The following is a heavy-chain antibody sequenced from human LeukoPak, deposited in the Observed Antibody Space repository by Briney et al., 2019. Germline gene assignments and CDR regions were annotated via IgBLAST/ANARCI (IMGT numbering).Heavy chain of an antibody. J-gene: IGHJ5*02. V-gene: IGHV1-8*01. D-gene: IGHD3-3*01. CDR3: ARGPWLEDNWFDP. CDR1: GYTFTSYD. Sequence: ASVKVSCKASGYTFTSYDINWVRQATGQGLEWMGWMNPNSGNTGYAQKSQGRVTMTRNTSISTAYMELGSLRSEDTAVYYCARGPWLEDNWFDPWGQGTLVTVSS. CDR2: MNPNSGNT.